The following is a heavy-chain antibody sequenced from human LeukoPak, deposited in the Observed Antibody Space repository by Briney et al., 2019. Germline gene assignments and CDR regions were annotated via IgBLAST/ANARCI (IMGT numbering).Heavy chain of an antibody. Sequence: GGSLRLSCAASGFTFDDYAMHWVRHAPGKGLEWVSGISWNSGSIGYADSVKGRFTISRDNAKNSLYLQMNSLRAEDTALYYCAKEGRRAGFDYWGQGTLVTVSS. D-gene: IGHD5-24*01. V-gene: IGHV3-9*01. CDR3: AKEGRRAGFDY. J-gene: IGHJ4*02. CDR1: GFTFDDYA. CDR2: ISWNSGSI.